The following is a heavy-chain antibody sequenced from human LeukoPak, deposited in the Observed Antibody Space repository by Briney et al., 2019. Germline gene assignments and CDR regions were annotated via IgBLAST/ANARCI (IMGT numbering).Heavy chain of an antibody. V-gene: IGHV3-23*01. J-gene: IGHJ4*02. Sequence: PGGSLRLSCAASGFTFSSYGMHWVRQAPGKGLEWVSAISADGGYTYYADSVKGRFTMSRDNSRNTLFLQMTTLRADDTAVYYCAKAGMGQYGSGAPTWGQGTLVTVSS. D-gene: IGHD3-10*01. CDR3: AKAGMGQYGSGAPT. CDR2: ISADGGYT. CDR1: GFTFSSYG.